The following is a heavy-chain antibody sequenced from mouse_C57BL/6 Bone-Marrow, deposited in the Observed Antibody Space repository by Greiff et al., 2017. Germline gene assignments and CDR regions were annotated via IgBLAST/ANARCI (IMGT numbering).Heavy chain of an antibody. Sequence: EVQGVESGGGLVQPGGSLSLSCAASGFTFTDYYMSWVRQPPGKALEWLGFIRNKANGYTTEYSASVKGRFTISRDNSQSILYLQMNALRAEDSATYYCARYYYGSRDWYFDVWGTGTTVTVSS. J-gene: IGHJ1*03. D-gene: IGHD1-1*01. CDR1: GFTFTDYY. V-gene: IGHV7-3*01. CDR2: IRNKANGYTT. CDR3: ARYYYGSRDWYFDV.